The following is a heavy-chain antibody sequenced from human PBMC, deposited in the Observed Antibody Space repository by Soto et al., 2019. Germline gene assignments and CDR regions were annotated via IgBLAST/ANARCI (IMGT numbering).Heavy chain of an antibody. Sequence: ASVKASCKASGYTFTSYAMHWVRQSPVQRLEWMGWINAGNGNTKYSQKFQGRVTITRDTSASTAYMELSSLRSEDTAVYYCARSIVVVTALDYWGQRTLVTVSS. CDR2: INAGNGNT. J-gene: IGHJ4*02. CDR1: GYTFTSYA. CDR3: ARSIVVVTALDY. D-gene: IGHD2-21*02. V-gene: IGHV1-3*01.